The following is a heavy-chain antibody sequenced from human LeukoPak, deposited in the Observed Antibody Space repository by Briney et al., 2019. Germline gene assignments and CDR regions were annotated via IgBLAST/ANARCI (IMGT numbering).Heavy chain of an antibody. V-gene: IGHV5-51*01. J-gene: IGHJ5*02. CDR3: VRLPNSGADLTWFDP. CDR1: GYRFPYHW. CDR2: IYPGDSDT. Sequence: GESLKISCKASGYRFPYHWIAWVRQMPGKGLEWMGIIYPGDSDTRYSPSFQGQVTISTDKSINTAYLQWSSLKASDTAMYYCVRLPNSGADLTWFDPWGQGTLVSVSS. D-gene: IGHD3-10*01.